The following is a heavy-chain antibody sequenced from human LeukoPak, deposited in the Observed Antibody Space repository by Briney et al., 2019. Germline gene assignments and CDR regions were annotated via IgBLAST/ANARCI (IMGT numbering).Heavy chain of an antibody. Sequence: PGGSLRLSCAASGFTFSDFSITWFRQTPGKGLEWVSYIGRSGDTIHYADSVKGRFTISRDNAKNLAFLQLKSLRVGDTAVYYCARGSSVGYYWGQGTRVTVS. CDR3: ARGSSVGYY. V-gene: IGHV3-11*01. CDR1: GFTFSDFS. D-gene: IGHD2-15*01. CDR2: IGRSGDTI. J-gene: IGHJ4*02.